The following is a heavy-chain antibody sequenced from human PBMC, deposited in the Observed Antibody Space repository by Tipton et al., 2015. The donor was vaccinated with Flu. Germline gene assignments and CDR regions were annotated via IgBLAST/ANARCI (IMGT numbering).Heavy chain of an antibody. V-gene: IGHV5-51*01. CDR1: GYSFTSYY. D-gene: IGHD1-26*01. J-gene: IGHJ5*02. Sequence: QLVQSGAEVKKPGESLRISCKGSGYSFTSYYISWVRHMPGQGLEWMGIIYPGDSDTRYSPSFQGQVTISADKSISTAYLQWSSLKASDTAMYYCARLDTVSLRNWFDPWGQGTLVTISS. CDR3: ARLDTVSLRNWFDP. CDR2: IYPGDSDT.